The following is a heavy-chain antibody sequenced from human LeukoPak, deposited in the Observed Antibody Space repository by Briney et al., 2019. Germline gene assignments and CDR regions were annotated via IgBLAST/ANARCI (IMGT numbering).Heavy chain of an antibody. CDR3: ATGGMTAIYWFDS. D-gene: IGHD5-18*01. Sequence: ASVKVSCKASGYTFTGYYMHWVRQAPEKGLEWKRSFDPEDGETIYAQNFQGRVTMTEDTSTDTAYMELSSLRSEDTAVYYCATGGMTAIYWFDSWGHGTLVTVSS. V-gene: IGHV1-24*01. J-gene: IGHJ5*01. CDR2: FDPEDGET. CDR1: GYTFTGYY.